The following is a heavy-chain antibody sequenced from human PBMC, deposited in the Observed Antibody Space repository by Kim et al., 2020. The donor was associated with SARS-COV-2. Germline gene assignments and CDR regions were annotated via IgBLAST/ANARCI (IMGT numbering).Heavy chain of an antibody. V-gene: IGHV3-11*05. CDR3: AREKKNGLKNFDA. J-gene: IGHJ4*02. CDR1: GFTFSDHY. Sequence: GGSLRLSCAASGFTFSDHYMHWIRQAPGKGLEWVSYISTSGTYTRDSVKGRFTISRDNARNSLYLQMNSLRAEDTAVYYCAREKKNGLKNFDAWGQGTLVTVSS. CDR2: ISTSGT. D-gene: IGHD2-8*01.